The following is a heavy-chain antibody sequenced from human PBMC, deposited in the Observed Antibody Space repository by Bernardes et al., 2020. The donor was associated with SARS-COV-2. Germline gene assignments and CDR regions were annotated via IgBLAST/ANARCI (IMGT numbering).Heavy chain of an antibody. D-gene: IGHD3-16*01. V-gene: IGHV1-69*10. CDR2: IIPVLGTR. CDR1: GDNFNSYG. J-gene: IGHJ5*02. CDR3: AEDELFGGPKWSDP. Sequence: SVKVSCLASGDNFNSYGVSWVRQAPGQGLEWMGGIIPVLGTRNAAQKFQDRIMMTADRSTSTVYMELNSLTSDDTAVYYCAEDELFGGPKWSDPWGQGTLVIVSS.